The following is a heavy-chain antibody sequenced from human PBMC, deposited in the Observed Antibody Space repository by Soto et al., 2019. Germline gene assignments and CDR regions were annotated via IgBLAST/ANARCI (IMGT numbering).Heavy chain of an antibody. J-gene: IGHJ4*02. CDR2: ISYDGSNK. CDR3: AKEPEDIVVVPAAPTGH. D-gene: IGHD2-2*01. V-gene: IGHV3-30*18. Sequence: VQLVESGGGVVQPGRSLRLSCAASGFTFSSYGMHWVRQAPGKGLEWVAVISYDGSNKYYADSVKGRFTISRDNSKNTLYLQMNSLRAEDTAVYYCAKEPEDIVVVPAAPTGHWGQGTLVTVSS. CDR1: GFTFSSYG.